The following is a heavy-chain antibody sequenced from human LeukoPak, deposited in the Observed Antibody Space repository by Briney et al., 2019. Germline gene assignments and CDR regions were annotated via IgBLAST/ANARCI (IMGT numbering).Heavy chain of an antibody. Sequence: SETLSLTCTVSGGSISSSSYYWGWIRQPPGKGLEWIGSIYCSGSTYYNPSLKSRVTISVDTPKNQFSLKLSSVTAADTAVYYCARGPLGRKLRNWFDPWGQGTLVTVSS. CDR2: IYCSGST. J-gene: IGHJ5*02. CDR3: ARGPLGRKLRNWFDP. D-gene: IGHD4-23*01. V-gene: IGHV4-39*07. CDR1: GGSISSSSYY.